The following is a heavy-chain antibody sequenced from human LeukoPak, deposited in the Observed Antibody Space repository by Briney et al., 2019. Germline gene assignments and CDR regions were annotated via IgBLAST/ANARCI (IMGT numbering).Heavy chain of an antibody. D-gene: IGHD1-26*01. V-gene: IGHV1-8*03. CDR2: INPNNGNL. Sequence: GASVKVSCKASGYTFTSYDINWVRQATGQGLEWMGWINPNNGNLGYAQKFQGRVTITRNTPISTAYMELSSLTSEDTAVYYCARTQKWELLWFDPWGQGTLVTVSS. J-gene: IGHJ5*02. CDR1: GYTFTSYD. CDR3: ARTQKWELLWFDP.